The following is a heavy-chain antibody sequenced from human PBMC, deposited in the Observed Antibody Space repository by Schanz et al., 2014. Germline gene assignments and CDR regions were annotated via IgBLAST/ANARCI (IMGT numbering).Heavy chain of an antibody. CDR1: GFTFSDYY. CDR2: ISSVGISK. CDR3: AKVQTHTLYGGNSCFDY. Sequence: VQLVESGGGLVKPGGSLRLSCAASGFTFSDYYMSWVRQAPGKGLEWVSYISSVGISKYYADPVKGRFTISRDSAKNSLYLQMNSLRPEDTALYYCAKVQTHTLYGGNSCFDYWGQGTLVAVSS. V-gene: IGHV3-11*01. J-gene: IGHJ4*02. D-gene: IGHD2-21*02.